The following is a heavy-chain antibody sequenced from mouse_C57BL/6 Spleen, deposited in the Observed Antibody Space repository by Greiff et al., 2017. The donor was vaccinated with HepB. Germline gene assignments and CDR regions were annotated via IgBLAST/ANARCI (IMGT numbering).Heavy chain of an antibody. V-gene: IGHV5-9-1*02. CDR2: ISSGGDYI. D-gene: IGHD4-1*01. Sequence: EVMLVESGEGLVKPGGSLKLSCAASGFTFSSYAMSWVRQTPEKRLEWVAYISSGGDYIYYADTVKGRFTISRDNARNTLYLQMSSLKSEDTAMYYCTRALTGTGFAYWGQGTLVTVSA. J-gene: IGHJ3*01. CDR1: GFTFSSYA. CDR3: TRALTGTGFAY.